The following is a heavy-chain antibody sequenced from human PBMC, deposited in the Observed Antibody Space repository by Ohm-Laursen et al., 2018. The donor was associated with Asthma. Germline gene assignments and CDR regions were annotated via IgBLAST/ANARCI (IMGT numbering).Heavy chain of an antibody. D-gene: IGHD3-10*01. Sequence: SLRLSCAAPGYTFSRYSIHWVRQFPGKGLEWVASISTASNFIYYADSVRGRFTTSRDNSKNTLYLQMNSLRAENTAVYYCARGQGSGDISGSDPFDLWGQGTTVIVSS. V-gene: IGHV3-21*04. J-gene: IGHJ3*01. CDR1: GYTFSRYS. CDR2: ISTASNFI. CDR3: ARGQGSGDISGSDPFDL.